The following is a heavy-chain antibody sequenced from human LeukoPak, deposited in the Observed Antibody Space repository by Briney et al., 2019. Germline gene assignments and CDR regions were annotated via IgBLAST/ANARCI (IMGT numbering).Heavy chain of an antibody. CDR2: ISSSSSYI. J-gene: IGHJ5*02. Sequence: GGSLRLSCAASGFTFSSYSMNWVRQAPGKGLEWVSSISSSSSYIYYADSVKGRSTISRDNSKNALYLQMNSLRAEDTAVYYCAKPSRKYNWFDPWGQGTLVTVSS. CDR3: AKPSRKYNWFDP. V-gene: IGHV3-21*04. D-gene: IGHD1-14*01. CDR1: GFTFSSYS.